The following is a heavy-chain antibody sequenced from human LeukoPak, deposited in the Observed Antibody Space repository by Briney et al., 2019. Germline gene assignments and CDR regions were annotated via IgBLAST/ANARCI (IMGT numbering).Heavy chain of an antibody. CDR1: GGSFSGYY. D-gene: IGHD2-2*01. J-gene: IGHJ4*02. CDR2: INHSGST. V-gene: IGHV4-34*01. Sequence: KPSETLSLTCAVYGGSFSGYYWSWIRQPPGKGLEWIGEINHSGSTNYNPSLKSRVTILVDTSKNQFSLKLSSVTAADTAVYYCARGPGQLLLWGQGTLVTVSS. CDR3: ARGPGQLLL.